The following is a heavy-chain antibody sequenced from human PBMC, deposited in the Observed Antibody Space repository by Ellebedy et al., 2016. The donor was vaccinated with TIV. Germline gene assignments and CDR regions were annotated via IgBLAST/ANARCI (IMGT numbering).Heavy chain of an antibody. Sequence: PGGSLRLSCSTSGFPFSSFTMHWVRQAPGGGLEWVSSISSTSAYLHYADSLKGRSTISRDNAKNSLHLHLNSLTVGDTAVYYCVRGASGSSVAGLNSWGQGTLVTVSS. CDR1: GFPFSSFT. CDR3: VRGASGSSVAGLNS. D-gene: IGHD6-19*01. V-gene: IGHV3-21*01. CDR2: ISSTSAYL. J-gene: IGHJ5*02.